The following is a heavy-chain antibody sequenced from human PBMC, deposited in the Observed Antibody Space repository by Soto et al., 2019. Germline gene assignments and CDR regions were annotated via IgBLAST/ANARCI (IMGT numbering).Heavy chain of an antibody. J-gene: IGHJ6*02. CDR2: ISGSGGST. CDR1: GFTFSSYA. CDR3: AKGAAAAGGDYYYYGMDV. V-gene: IGHV3-23*01. D-gene: IGHD6-13*01. Sequence: GGSLRLSCAASGFTFSSYAMSWVRQAPGKGLEWVSAISGSGGSTYYADSVKGRFTISRDNSKNTLYLQMNSLRAEDTAVYYCAKGAAAAGGDYYYYGMDVWGQGTTVTVSS.